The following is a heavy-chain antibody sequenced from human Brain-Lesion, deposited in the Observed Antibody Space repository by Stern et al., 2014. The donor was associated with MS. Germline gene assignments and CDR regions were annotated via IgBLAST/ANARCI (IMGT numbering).Heavy chain of an antibody. D-gene: IGHD4-17*01. Sequence: QLVQSGAEVKKTGSSVKVSCQASGNTFTNRYLHWVRQAPGQALEWMGWIPPFTGNTNYAQNFQDRVTITMDRSMSTAYMDLSSLRSDDTAIYFCAEGGSYGFVYWGQGTLVTVSS. CDR1: GNTFTNRY. CDR2: IPPFTGNT. V-gene: IGHV1-45*02. J-gene: IGHJ4*02. CDR3: AEGGSYGFVY.